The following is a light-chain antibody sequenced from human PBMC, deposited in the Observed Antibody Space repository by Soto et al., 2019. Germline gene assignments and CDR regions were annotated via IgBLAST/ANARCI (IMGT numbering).Light chain of an antibody. CDR1: QAVPNN. Sequence: DIQMPQSLSTLSGSVGDRVTITCRPSQAVPNNMAWYQQKPGKPPKLLIYEESTLHSGVPSRFSGRKSGTQFTLTIDSLQPEDFATYYCQQVKTYPRTFGGGTKVDIK. CDR2: EES. CDR3: QQVKTYPRT. J-gene: IGKJ4*01. V-gene: IGKV1-9*01.